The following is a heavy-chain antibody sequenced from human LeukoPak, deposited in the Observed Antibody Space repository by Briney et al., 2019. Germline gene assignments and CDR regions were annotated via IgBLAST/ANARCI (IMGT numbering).Heavy chain of an antibody. J-gene: IGHJ4*02. CDR2: ISGSGGST. D-gene: IGHD2-2*01. CDR1: GFTLSSYA. CDR3: AKGYCSGTSCYSGLD. Sequence: GRSLRLSCAASGFTLSSYAMSWVRQAPGKGLEWVSAISGSGGSTYYADSVKGRFTISRDNSKNTLSLQMNSLRPEDTAVYYCAKGYCSGTSCYSGLDWGQGTLVTVSS. V-gene: IGHV3-23*01.